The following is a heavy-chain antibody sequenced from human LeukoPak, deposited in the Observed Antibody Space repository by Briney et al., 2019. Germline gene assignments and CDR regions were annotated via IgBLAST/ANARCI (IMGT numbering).Heavy chain of an antibody. CDR2: INHSGST. CDR1: GGSFSGYY. V-gene: IGHV4-34*01. D-gene: IGHD3-9*01. J-gene: IGHJ5*02. CDR3: ARGPWGDILTGRTFDP. Sequence: LETLSLTCAVYGGSFSGYYWSWIRQPPGKGLEWIGEINHSGSTNYNPSLKSRVTISVDTSKNQFSLKLSSVTAADTAVYYCARGPWGDILTGRTFDPWGQGTLVTVSS.